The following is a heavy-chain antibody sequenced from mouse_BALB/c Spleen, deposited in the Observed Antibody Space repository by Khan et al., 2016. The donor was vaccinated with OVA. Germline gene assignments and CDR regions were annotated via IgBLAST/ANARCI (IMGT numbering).Heavy chain of an antibody. V-gene: IGHV1-18*01. J-gene: IGHJ3*01. CDR1: GYNFTDYN. D-gene: IGHD1-1*01. CDR3: ARGVYGSRGAWFAY. Sequence: VQLKQSGPELVKPGASVKIPCKASGYNFTDYNMDWVKKSHGKSLEWIGDINPNNGYTIYNQKFKGKATLTVDKSSNTAYMELRSLTSEDTAVYYCARGVYGSRGAWFAYWGQGTLVTVSA. CDR2: INPNNGYT.